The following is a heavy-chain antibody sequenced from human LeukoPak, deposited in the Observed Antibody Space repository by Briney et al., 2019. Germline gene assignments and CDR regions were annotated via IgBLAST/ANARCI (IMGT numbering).Heavy chain of an antibody. CDR3: ARVGVNYGDSYPFDY. J-gene: IGHJ4*02. D-gene: IGHD4-17*01. CDR2: ISYDGSSK. CDR1: GFTFSSYG. V-gene: IGHV3-30*19. Sequence: PGGSLRLSCAASGFTFSSYGMHWVRQAPGKGLEWVALISYDGSSKYYADSVKGRFTISRDNSKNTLYLQMNSLRAEDTAVFYCARVGVNYGDSYPFDYWGQGTLVTVSS.